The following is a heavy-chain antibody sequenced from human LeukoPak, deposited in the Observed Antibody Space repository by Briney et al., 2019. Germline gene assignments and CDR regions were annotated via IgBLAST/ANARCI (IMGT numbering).Heavy chain of an antibody. J-gene: IGHJ4*02. D-gene: IGHD3-10*01. Sequence: PGGSLRLSCAASGFTFSRNWMYWVRQAPGKGLVWVSRINIDGGSTSYADSVKGRFTISRDNAKNTLYLQMNSLRAEDTAVYYCASGSGSYFPGYWGQGTLVTVSS. CDR1: GFTFSRNW. CDR2: INIDGGST. CDR3: ASGSGSYFPGY. V-gene: IGHV3-74*01.